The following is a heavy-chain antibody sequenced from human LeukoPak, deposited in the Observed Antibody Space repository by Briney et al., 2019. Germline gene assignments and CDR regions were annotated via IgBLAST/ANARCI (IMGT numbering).Heavy chain of an antibody. J-gene: IGHJ4*02. CDR3: AREGYCSSTSCYPDY. V-gene: IGHV3-9*01. Sequence: GGSLRLSCTASGFTFDDYAMHWVRQAPGKGLEWVSGISWNSGSIGYADSVKGRFTISRDNAKNSLYLQMNSLRAEDTALYYCAREGYCSSTSCYPDYWGQGTLVTVSS. CDR1: GFTFDDYA. D-gene: IGHD2-2*01. CDR2: ISWNSGSI.